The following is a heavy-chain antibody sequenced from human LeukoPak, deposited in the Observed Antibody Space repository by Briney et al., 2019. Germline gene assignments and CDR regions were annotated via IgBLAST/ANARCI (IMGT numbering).Heavy chain of an antibody. CDR3: AREPTTVVTRSPDY. D-gene: IGHD4-23*01. CDR1: GGSISSGGYY. Sequence: SQTLSLTCTVSGGSISSGGYYWSWIRQPPGKGLEWIGYIYYSGSTNHNPSLKSRVTISVDTSKNQFSLKLSSVTAADTAVYYCAREPTTVVTRSPDYWGQGTLVTVSS. CDR2: IYYSGST. V-gene: IGHV4-61*08. J-gene: IGHJ4*02.